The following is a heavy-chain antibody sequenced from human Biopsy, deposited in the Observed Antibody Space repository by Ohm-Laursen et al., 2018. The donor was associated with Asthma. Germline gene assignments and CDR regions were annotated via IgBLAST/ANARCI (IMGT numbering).Heavy chain of an antibody. D-gene: IGHD3-10*01. V-gene: IGHV1-18*01. CDR2: ISVYNGNT. CDR3: ARAVDYSHYYGIDV. J-gene: IGHJ6*02. Sequence: SSAKVSCKTSGYTFNSAGITWRRQAPGQGREWMGWISVYNGNTKVAQKLQDRVTMITDTSTSTAYMELRSLRSDDTAVYFCARAVDYSHYYGIDVWGQGTTVTVS. CDR1: GYTFNSAG.